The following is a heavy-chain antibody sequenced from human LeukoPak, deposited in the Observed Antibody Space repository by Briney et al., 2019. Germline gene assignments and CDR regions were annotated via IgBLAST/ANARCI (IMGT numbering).Heavy chain of an antibody. J-gene: IGHJ6*02. Sequence: GGSLRLSCAASGFTFSSYGMHWVRQAPGKGLEWMTVISYDGSNRYYADSVKGRFTISRDNSKNTLYLQMNSLRAEDTAVYYCAKSKSVWFGELLSTKTHVMDVWGQGTTVTVSS. CDR2: ISYDGSNR. V-gene: IGHV3-30*18. CDR1: GFTFSSYG. D-gene: IGHD3-10*01. CDR3: AKSKSVWFGELLSTKTHVMDV.